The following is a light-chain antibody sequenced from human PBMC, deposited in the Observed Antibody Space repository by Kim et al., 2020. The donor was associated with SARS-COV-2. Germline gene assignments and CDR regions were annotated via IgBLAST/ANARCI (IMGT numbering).Light chain of an antibody. V-gene: IGKV1-9*01. CDR2: AAS. Sequence: IHLTQSPPSLSASVGDRVTITCRTSHGISGYLAWHQQRPGEVPKLLIYAASTLHSGVPSRFSGSGSGTEFTLTISSLQPEDFATYHCQQLNSYPPTFGQGTKLEI. CDR1: HGISGY. J-gene: IGKJ2*01. CDR3: QQLNSYPPT.